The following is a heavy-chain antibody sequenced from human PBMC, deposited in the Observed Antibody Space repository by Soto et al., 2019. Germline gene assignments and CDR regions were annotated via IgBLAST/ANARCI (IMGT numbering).Heavy chain of an antibody. CDR3: VKETYYYDVSSYYPLGS. D-gene: IGHD3-22*01. V-gene: IGHV3-43*01. CDR1: GLTFDDYN. CDR2: ISRDGTNT. J-gene: IGHJ5*02. Sequence: PWGSIRLSCAASGLTFDDYNMHGVRQAPGNGLEWVSLISRDGTNTNYAESVKGRFTISRDNSKNSLYLQMNSLRTEDTALYYCVKETYYYDVSSYYPLGSWGQGTLVTVSS.